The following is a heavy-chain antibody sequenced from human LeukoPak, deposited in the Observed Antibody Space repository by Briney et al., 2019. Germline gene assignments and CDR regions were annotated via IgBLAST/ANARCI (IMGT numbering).Heavy chain of an antibody. CDR2: ISGSGGST. V-gene: IGHV3-23*01. J-gene: IGHJ4*02. Sequence: GGSLRLSCAASGFTFSDHWMSWVRQAPGKGLEWVSAISGSGGSTYYADSVKGRFTISRDNSKNTLYLQMNSLRAEDAAVYYCANLAAAAGPGDYWGQGTLVTVSS. D-gene: IGHD6-13*01. CDR3: ANLAAAAGPGDY. CDR1: GFTFSDHW.